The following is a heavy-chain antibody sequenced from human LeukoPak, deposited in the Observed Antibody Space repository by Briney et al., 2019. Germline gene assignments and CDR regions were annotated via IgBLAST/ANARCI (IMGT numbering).Heavy chain of an antibody. D-gene: IGHD3-22*01. J-gene: IGHJ4*02. CDR2: IYSGGST. Sequence: PGGSLRLSCAASGFTVSSNYMSWVRQAPGKGLEWVSVIYSGGSTYYADSVKGRFTISRDNSKNTLYLQMNSLRAEDTAVYYCARGPVYYYDSSGYPHWGQGTLVTVSS. V-gene: IGHV3-66*01. CDR1: GFTVSSNY. CDR3: ARGPVYYYDSSGYPH.